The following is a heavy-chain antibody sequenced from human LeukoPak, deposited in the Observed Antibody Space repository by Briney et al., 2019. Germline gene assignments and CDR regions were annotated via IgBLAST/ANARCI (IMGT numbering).Heavy chain of an antibody. D-gene: IGHD3-10*01. J-gene: IGHJ5*02. CDR1: SSTFTTYG. Sequence: ASVTVSCKASSSTFTTYGFSWVRQAPGQGLEWMGWISVYNGNTNYAHKFQGRVTMTTDTSTSTVYMELRTLRSDDTAVYYCAKDNRWFGELLSNWFDPWGQGTLVTVSS. CDR2: ISVYNGNT. CDR3: AKDNRWFGELLSNWFDP. V-gene: IGHV1-18*01.